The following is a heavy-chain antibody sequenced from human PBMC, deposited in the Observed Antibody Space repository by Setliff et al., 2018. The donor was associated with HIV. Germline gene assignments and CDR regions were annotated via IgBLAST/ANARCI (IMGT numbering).Heavy chain of an antibody. CDR2: IYYTGST. CDR1: GGSISYYY. J-gene: IGHJ3*02. CDR3: ARDRNYQDTSGYWQVFDI. D-gene: IGHD3-22*01. Sequence: SETLSLTCTVSGGSISYYYWNWIRQPPGKGLEWIGYIYYTGSTNYNPSLKSRVTISVDTSKNQFSLKLSSVTAADTAMYYCARDRNYQDTSGYWQVFDIWGQGTMVTVSS. V-gene: IGHV4-59*01.